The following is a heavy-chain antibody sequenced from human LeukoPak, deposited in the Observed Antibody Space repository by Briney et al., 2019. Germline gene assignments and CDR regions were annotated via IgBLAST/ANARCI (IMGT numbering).Heavy chain of an antibody. CDR1: GFTFSSYG. Sequence: PGGSLRLSCAASGFTFSSYGMSWVRQAPGKGLEWVTVIFFDGSISYYADSVRGRFTISRDNSKNTLYLQMHRLRPEDTAVYYCARDPRGPTGYDSAGRDTFDYWGQGTLVTVSS. J-gene: IGHJ4*02. V-gene: IGHV3-30*03. D-gene: IGHD3-22*01. CDR2: IFFDGSIS. CDR3: ARDPRGPTGYDSAGRDTFDY.